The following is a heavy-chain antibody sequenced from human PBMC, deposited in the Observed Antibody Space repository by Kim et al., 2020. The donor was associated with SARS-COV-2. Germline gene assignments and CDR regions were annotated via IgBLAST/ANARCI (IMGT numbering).Heavy chain of an antibody. V-gene: IGHV1-69*04. Sequence: SVKVSCKASGGTFSSYAISWVRQAPGQGLEWMGRIIPILGIANYAQKFQGRVTITADKSTSTAYMELSSLRSEDTAVYYCARDLKRLAPMGGNYYYYGMDVWGQGTTVTVSS. J-gene: IGHJ6*02. CDR3: ARDLKRLAPMGGNYYYYGMDV. CDR1: GGTFSSYA. D-gene: IGHD3-3*02. CDR2: IIPILGIA.